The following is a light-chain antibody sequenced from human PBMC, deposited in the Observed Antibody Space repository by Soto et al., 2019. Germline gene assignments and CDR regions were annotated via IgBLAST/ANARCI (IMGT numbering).Light chain of an antibody. CDR2: KGT. J-gene: IGLJ1*01. Sequence: QSVLAQPASVSGSPGQSITISCTGTSSDVGAYNSVSWYQQHPHRAPQVIIYKGTQRPSGVSNRFSGSTSGNAASLTISALQADDEADYYCLSYGGSNNYVFGTGTKVTVL. V-gene: IGLV2-23*01. CDR3: LSYGGSNNYV. CDR1: SSDVGAYNS.